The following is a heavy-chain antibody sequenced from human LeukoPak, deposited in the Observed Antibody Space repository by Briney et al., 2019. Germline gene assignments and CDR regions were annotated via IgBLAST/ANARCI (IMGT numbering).Heavy chain of an antibody. J-gene: IGHJ6*03. V-gene: IGHV4-59*08. CDR3: ASGQVVVPAAPGNYYCMDV. CDR1: GGSIISYY. D-gene: IGHD2-2*01. Sequence: SETLSLTCTVSGGSIISYYWSWIRQPPGKGLEWIGYIYYSGSTNYNPSLKSRVTISVDTSKNQFSLKLSSVTAADTAVYYCASGQVVVPAAPGNYYCMDVWGKGTTATVCS. CDR2: IYYSGST.